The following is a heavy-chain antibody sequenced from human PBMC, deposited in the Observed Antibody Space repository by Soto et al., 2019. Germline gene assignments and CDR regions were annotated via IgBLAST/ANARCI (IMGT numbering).Heavy chain of an antibody. CDR2: IYYSGST. D-gene: IGHD6-19*01. V-gene: IGHV4-61*01. J-gene: IGHJ4*02. CDR1: GGSVSSGSYY. Sequence: NPSETLSLTCTVSGGSVSSGSYYWSWIRQPPGKGLEWIGYIYYSGSTNYNPSLKSRVTISVDTSKNQFSLKLSSVTAADTAVYYCARCSSGWSREDYWGQGTLVTVPQ. CDR3: ARCSSGWSREDY.